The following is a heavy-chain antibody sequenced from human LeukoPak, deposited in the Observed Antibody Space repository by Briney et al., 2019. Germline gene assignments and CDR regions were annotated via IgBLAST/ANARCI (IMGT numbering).Heavy chain of an antibody. CDR2: INPNSGGT. CDR1: GYTFTGYY. Sequence: GAPVKVSCKASGYTFTGYYMHWVRQAPGQGLEWMGWINPNSGGTNYAQKFQGRVTMTRDTSISTAYMELSRLRSGDTAVYYCARVRRWELLSLDYWGQGTLVTVSS. V-gene: IGHV1-2*02. CDR3: ARVRRWELLSLDY. J-gene: IGHJ4*02. D-gene: IGHD1-26*01.